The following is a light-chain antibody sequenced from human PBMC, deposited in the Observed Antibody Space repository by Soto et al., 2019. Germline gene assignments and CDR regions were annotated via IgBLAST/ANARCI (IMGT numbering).Light chain of an antibody. CDR3: VTGDTSLTTTVL. CDR1: SPNFGNNF. V-gene: IGLV1-51*01. Sequence: QSVLTQPPSVSAAPGQKVIISCSGSSPNFGNNFVSWYQQLPGTAPKLLIFDNNKRPSGIPDRFSGSKSGTSATLGITGLQTGDEADYYCVTGDTSLTTTVLFGGGTKVTVL. CDR2: DNN. J-gene: IGLJ2*01.